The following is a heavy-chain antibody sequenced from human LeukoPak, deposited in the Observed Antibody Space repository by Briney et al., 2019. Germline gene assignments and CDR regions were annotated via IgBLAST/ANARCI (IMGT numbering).Heavy chain of an antibody. V-gene: IGHV4-59*05. J-gene: IGHJ4*02. D-gene: IGHD3-3*01. Sequence: KASETLSLTCTVSGGSISSYYWSWIRQPPGKGLEWIGSIYYSGSTYYNPSLKSRVTISVDTSKNQFSLKLSSVTAADTAVYYCARQWWVGVVIIDSYFDYWGQGTLVTVSS. CDR3: ARQWWVGVVIIDSYFDY. CDR1: GGSISSYY. CDR2: IYYSGST.